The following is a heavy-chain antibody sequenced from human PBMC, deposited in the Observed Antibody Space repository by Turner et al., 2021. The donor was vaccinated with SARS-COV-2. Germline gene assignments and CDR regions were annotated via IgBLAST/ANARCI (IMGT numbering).Heavy chain of an antibody. Sequence: QLQLQESGPGLVKPSEPMSLTCSVSGGSISSSSYYWGWIRQTPGKGPEWIGSVYYIGNTDYNPSLESRVTISVDTSNNQFSLKLNSVTAADTAVYYCARVKSTVTTYYYYYMDVWGKGTTVTVSS. J-gene: IGHJ6*03. D-gene: IGHD4-4*01. CDR2: VYYIGNT. CDR3: ARVKSTVTTYYYYYMDV. V-gene: IGHV4-39*01. CDR1: GGSISSSSYY.